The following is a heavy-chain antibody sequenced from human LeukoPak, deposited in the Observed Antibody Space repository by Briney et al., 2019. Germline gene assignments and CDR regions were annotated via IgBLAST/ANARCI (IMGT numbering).Heavy chain of an antibody. J-gene: IGHJ4*02. D-gene: IGHD5-12*01. CDR1: GGTFSSYA. CDR2: IIPIFGTA. CDR3: ARSNSGYVEFFDY. Sequence: SVKVSCKASGGTFSSYAISWVRQAPGQGLEWMGGIIPIFGTANYAQKFQGRVRITADKSTSTACMELSSLRSEDTAVYYCARSNSGYVEFFDYWGQGTLVTVSS. V-gene: IGHV1-69*06.